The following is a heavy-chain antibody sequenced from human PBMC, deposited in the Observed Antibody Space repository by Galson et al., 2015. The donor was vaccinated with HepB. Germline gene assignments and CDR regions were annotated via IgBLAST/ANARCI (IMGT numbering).Heavy chain of an antibody. J-gene: IGHJ6*02. CDR3: ALLSITGIYYYGMDV. D-gene: IGHD1-20*01. V-gene: IGHV5-51*01. Sequence: QSGAEVKKPGESLKISCKGSGYSFTSYWIGWVRQMPGKGLEWMGIIYPGDSDTRYSPSFQGQVTISADKSISTAYLQWSSLKASDTAMYYCALLSITGIYYYGMDVWGQGTTVTVSS. CDR1: GYSFTSYW. CDR2: IYPGDSDT.